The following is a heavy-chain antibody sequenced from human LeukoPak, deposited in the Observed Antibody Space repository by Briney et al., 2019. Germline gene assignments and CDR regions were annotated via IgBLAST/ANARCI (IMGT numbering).Heavy chain of an antibody. CDR1: GGSISSGDYY. CDR2: IYYSGST. V-gene: IGHV4-30-4*08. D-gene: IGHD2/OR15-2a*01. Sequence: PSETLSLTCTVSGGSISSGDYYWSWIRQPPGKGLEWIGYIYYSGSTYYNPSLKSRVTISVDTSKNQFSLKLSSVTAADTAVYYCARGRTTGPREDYFDYWGQGTLVTVSS. CDR3: ARGRTTGPREDYFDY. J-gene: IGHJ4*02.